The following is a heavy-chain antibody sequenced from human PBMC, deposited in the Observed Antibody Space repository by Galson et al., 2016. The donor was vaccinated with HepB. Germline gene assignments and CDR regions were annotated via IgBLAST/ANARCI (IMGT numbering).Heavy chain of an antibody. Sequence: SLRLSCAASGFSFGYHTMQWVRQSPGKAPEWVSAITSVSTHTYYADSVRGRFTISRDNAKNSLYLQMTSLKVEDTAIYYCARLVSVAFGLDYWGPGTLVTVSS. J-gene: IGHJ4*02. V-gene: IGHV3-21*01. CDR1: GFSFGYHT. CDR2: ITSVSTHT. CDR3: ARLVSVAFGLDY. D-gene: IGHD3-3*02.